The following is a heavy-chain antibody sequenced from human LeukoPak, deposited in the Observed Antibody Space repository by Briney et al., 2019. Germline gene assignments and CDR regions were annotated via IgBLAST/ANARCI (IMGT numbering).Heavy chain of an antibody. CDR1: GGSISSYY. CDR3: ARAAVPYYFDY. V-gene: IGHV4-59*01. Sequence: SETLSLTCTVSGGSISSYYWSWIRQPPGKGLEWIGYIYYSGSTNYNPSLKSRVTISVDTSKNQFSLKLSSVTAADTAVYYCARAAVPYYFDYWGQGTMVTVSS. CDR2: IYYSGST. D-gene: IGHD2-2*01. J-gene: IGHJ4*02.